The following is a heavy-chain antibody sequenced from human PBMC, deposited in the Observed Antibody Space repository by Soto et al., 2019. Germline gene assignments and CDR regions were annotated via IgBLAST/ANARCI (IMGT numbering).Heavy chain of an antibody. Sequence: QVQLVQSGAEVKKPGSSVKVSCKASGGTFSSYAVSWVRQARGQGPEWMGGITPIFGTANYAQRFQARVTIFADESTSTVYMDLSSLSSEDTAVYYCARSERLIAVRPSGGPFDIWGQGTMVTVSS. CDR3: ARSERLIAVRPSGGPFDI. V-gene: IGHV1-69*01. J-gene: IGHJ3*02. CDR2: ITPIFGTA. D-gene: IGHD6-6*01. CDR1: GGTFSSYA.